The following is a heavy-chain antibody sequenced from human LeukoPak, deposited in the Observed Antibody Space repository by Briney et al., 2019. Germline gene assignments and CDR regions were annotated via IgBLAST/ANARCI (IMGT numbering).Heavy chain of an antibody. Sequence: ETLSLTCAVSGYSISSGYFWGWIRQPPGKGLEWIGNVYHSGTTYYNASLKSRVTISVDTSKNQFSLNLGSVTAADTAVYYCARHDIYDSSYNWFDPWGQGTLVTVSS. V-gene: IGHV4-38-2*01. D-gene: IGHD3-22*01. CDR1: GYSISSGYF. CDR2: VYHSGTT. J-gene: IGHJ5*02. CDR3: ARHDIYDSSYNWFDP.